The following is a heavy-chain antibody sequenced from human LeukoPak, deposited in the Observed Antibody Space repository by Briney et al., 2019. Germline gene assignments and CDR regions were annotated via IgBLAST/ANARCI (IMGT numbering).Heavy chain of an antibody. CDR2: IYYSGST. CDR3: ARATFSRGSSSFPFDY. V-gene: IGHV4-59*01. CDR1: GGSISSYY. Sequence: TSETLSLTCTVSGGSISSYYWSWIRQPPGKGLEWIGYIYYSGSTNYNPSLKSRVTISVDTSKNQFSLKLSSVTAADTAVYYCARATFSRGSSSFPFDYWGQGTLVTVSS. J-gene: IGHJ4*02. D-gene: IGHD6-6*01.